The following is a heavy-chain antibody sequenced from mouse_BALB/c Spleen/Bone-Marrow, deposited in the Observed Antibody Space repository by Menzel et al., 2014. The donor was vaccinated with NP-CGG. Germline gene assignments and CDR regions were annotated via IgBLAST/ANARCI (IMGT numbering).Heavy chain of an antibody. CDR3: ARTIATLYYAMDY. V-gene: IGHV1S81*02. CDR1: GFTFTSYW. CDR2: INPSNGRP. J-gene: IGHJ4*01. Sequence: QVQLQQSGAELVKPGASVKLSCKASGFTFTSYWMHWVKQRPGQGLEWIGEINPSNGRPNYNGKFKYKATLTVGKSSSTAYMHLSSLRSEDSAVYYCARTIATLYYAMDYWGQGTSVTVSS.